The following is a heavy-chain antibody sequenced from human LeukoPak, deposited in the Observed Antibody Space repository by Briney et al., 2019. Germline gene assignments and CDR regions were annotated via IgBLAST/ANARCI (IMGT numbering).Heavy chain of an antibody. J-gene: IGHJ5*02. CDR3: HKRASAVTTLNWFDP. D-gene: IGHD4-17*01. Sequence: GGSLSLSCVDSRCSLISNKLRSVCQAPGKGLEWVSGISVGGGSTFYADSVKGRFTISTDNSKNSLYLQMNRLRGEDTAVGYFHKRASAVTTLNWFDPWGQGTLVTVSS. V-gene: IGHV3-23*01. CDR2: ISVGGGST. CDR1: RCSLISNK.